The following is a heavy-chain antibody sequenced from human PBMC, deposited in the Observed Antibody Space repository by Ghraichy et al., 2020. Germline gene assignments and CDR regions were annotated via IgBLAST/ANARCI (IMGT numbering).Heavy chain of an antibody. CDR1: GFTFSSYA. CDR3: AKRYSGSYYPNMAFDY. J-gene: IGHJ4*02. Sequence: GGSPRLSCTASGFTFSSYAMTWVRQAPGKGLEWVSTISGSVGSTYYTDSVKGRFTISRDNSKNTLYLQMNSLRAEDTAVYYCAKRYSGSYYPNMAFDYWGQGTLVTVSS. D-gene: IGHD3-10*01. V-gene: IGHV3-23*01. CDR2: ISGSVGST.